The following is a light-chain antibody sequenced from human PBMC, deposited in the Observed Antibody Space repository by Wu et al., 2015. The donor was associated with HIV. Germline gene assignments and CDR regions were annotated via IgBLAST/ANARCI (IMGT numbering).Light chain of an antibody. CDR1: QTITGKF. CDR3: LQYGSFPTWT. Sequence: VLTQSPGTLSLSPGEGATLSCRASQTITGKFLAWYQHKPGQAPRLIIEGASNRATGIPERFSASGSGTEFTLTISRLEPEDFAVYYCLQYGSFPTWTFGLGTKVESK. J-gene: IGKJ1*01. V-gene: IGKV3-20*01. CDR2: GAS.